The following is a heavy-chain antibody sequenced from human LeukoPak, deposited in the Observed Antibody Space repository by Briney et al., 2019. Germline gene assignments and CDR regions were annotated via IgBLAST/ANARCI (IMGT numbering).Heavy chain of an antibody. J-gene: IGHJ4*02. V-gene: IGHV1-18*01. D-gene: IGHD4-23*01. CDR2: ISAYNGNT. Sequence: ASVKVSCKASGYSFTSFGISWVRQAPGQGLEWMGWISAYNGNTDYAQKFQGRVTMTTDTSTSTASMELRSLRSDDTAVYYCARAYYGGNRPTDYWGQGTLVTVSS. CDR1: GYSFTSFG. CDR3: ARAYYGGNRPTDY.